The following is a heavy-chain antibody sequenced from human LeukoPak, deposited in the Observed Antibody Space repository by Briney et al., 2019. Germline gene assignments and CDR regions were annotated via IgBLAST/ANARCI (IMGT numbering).Heavy chain of an antibody. CDR2: IYTSGST. D-gene: IGHD4-11*01. CDR1: GGSISSGSYY. V-gene: IGHV4-61*02. Sequence: PSETLSLTCAVSGGSISSGSYYWSWIRQPAGKGLEWIGRIYTSGSTNYNPSLKSRVTISVDTSKNQFSLKLSSVTAADTAVYYCARDDGDSNSFAWFDPWGQGTLVTVSS. J-gene: IGHJ5*02. CDR3: ARDDGDSNSFAWFDP.